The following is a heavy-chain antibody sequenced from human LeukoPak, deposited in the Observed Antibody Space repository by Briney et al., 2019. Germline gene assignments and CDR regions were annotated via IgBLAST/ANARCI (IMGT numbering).Heavy chain of an antibody. CDR2: IVPASGAT. CDR1: GYNFKDYY. Sequence: ASVKVSCKAAGYNFKDYYLHWVRQAPGQGLEWMGWIVPASGATNYAQKFQARVTLSGDTSIHTAYMHLSSLRSNDTAIYYCARAAGEALWDPLFDNWGQGTLVTVSS. J-gene: IGHJ4*02. V-gene: IGHV1-2*02. D-gene: IGHD3-16*01. CDR3: ARAAGEALWDPLFDN.